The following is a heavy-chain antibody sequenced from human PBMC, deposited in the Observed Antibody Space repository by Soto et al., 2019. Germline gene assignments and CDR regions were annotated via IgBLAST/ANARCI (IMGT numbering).Heavy chain of an antibody. CDR3: ARDTDDYGDYVFVSDYYYGMDV. Sequence: ASVKVSCKASGYTFTSYYMHWVRRAPGQGLEWMGIINTSGGNTSYAQKLQGRVTMTRDTSTSTAYMELRSLRSDDTAVYYCARDTDDYGDYVFVSDYYYGMDVWGQGTTVTVSS. D-gene: IGHD4-17*01. CDR1: GYTFTSYY. V-gene: IGHV1-46*01. J-gene: IGHJ6*02. CDR2: INTSGGNT.